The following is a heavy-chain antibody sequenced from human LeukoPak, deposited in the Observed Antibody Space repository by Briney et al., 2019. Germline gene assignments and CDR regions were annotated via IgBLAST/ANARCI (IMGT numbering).Heavy chain of an antibody. CDR3: ARSDFDWLLLTPNSWFDP. Sequence: SETLSLTCTLAGGSISSYYWSWIRQPPGKGLKWIGYIYYSGSTNYNPSLKSRVTISVDTSKNQFSLKLSSVTAAGTAVYYCARSDFDWLLLTPNSWFDPWGQGTLVTVSS. CDR2: IYYSGST. D-gene: IGHD3-9*01. CDR1: GGSISSYY. J-gene: IGHJ5*02. V-gene: IGHV4-59*01.